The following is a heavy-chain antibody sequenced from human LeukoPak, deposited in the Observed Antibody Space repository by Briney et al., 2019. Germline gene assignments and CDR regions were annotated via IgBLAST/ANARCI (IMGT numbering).Heavy chain of an antibody. CDR3: ATGSTDYYFDY. CDR2: IYYSGST. J-gene: IGHJ4*02. D-gene: IGHD2-21*02. CDR1: GGSISSYY. V-gene: IGHV4-59*01. Sequence: SETLSLTCTVSGGSISSYYWSWIRQPPGKGLEWIGYIYYSGSTNYNPSLKSRVTISVDTSKNQFSLKLSSVTAADTAVYYCATGSTDYYFDYWGQGTLVAVSS.